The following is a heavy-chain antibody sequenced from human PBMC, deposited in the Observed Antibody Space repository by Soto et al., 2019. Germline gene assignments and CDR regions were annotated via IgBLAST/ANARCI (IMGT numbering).Heavy chain of an antibody. CDR2: IRSEVYSYAT. D-gene: IGHD3-10*02. J-gene: IGHJ6*02. Sequence: EVQLVESGGGLVQPGGSLKVSCAASGFTFSDSTIQWVRQASGKGLEWVGRIRSEVYSYATVCAASVKDRFTISRDDSKNTAYLQMNSLKIEDTAVYYCSRCSGCYCMDVWGQGTTVTVSS. CDR3: SRCSGCYCMDV. V-gene: IGHV3-73*02. CDR1: GFTFSDST.